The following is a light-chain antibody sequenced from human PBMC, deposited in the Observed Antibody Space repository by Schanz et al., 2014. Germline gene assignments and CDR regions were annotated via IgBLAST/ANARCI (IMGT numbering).Light chain of an antibody. J-gene: IGKJ3*01. V-gene: IGKV3-20*01. CDR1: QSVSSTY. CDR3: QQYGSSPVT. Sequence: EIVLTQSPVTLSLSPGERATLSCRASQSVSSTYLAWYQQKPGQAPRLLIYGASSRATGIPDRFSGSGSGTEFTLTISRLEPEDFAVYYCQQYGSSPVTFGPGTKVDIK. CDR2: GAS.